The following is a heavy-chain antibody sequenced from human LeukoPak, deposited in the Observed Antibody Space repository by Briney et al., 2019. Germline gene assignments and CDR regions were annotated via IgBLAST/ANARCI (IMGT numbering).Heavy chain of an antibody. CDR1: GFTFSSYS. CDR2: ISSSSSYI. V-gene: IGHV3-21*01. Sequence: GGSLRLSCAASGFTFSSYSMNWVRQAPGKGLEWVSSISSSSSYIYYADSVKGRFTISRDNAKNSLYLQMNSLRAEDTAVYYCARDHMTTVTNYYYGMDVWGQGTTVTVSS. D-gene: IGHD4-17*01. CDR3: ARDHMTTVTNYYYGMDV. J-gene: IGHJ6*02.